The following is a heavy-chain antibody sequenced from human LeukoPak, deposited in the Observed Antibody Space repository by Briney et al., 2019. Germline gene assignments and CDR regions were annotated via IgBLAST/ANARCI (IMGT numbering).Heavy chain of an antibody. J-gene: IGHJ5*02. CDR1: GGSISSSSYY. V-gene: IGHV4-39*07. D-gene: IGHD6-13*01. CDR3: AREWAAAAFDP. Sequence: SETLSLTCTVSGGSISSSSYYWGWIRQPPGKGLEWIGSIYYSGSTYYNPSLKSRVTISVDTSKNQFSLKLSSVTAADTAVYYCAREWAAAAFDPWGQGTLVTVSS. CDR2: IYYSGST.